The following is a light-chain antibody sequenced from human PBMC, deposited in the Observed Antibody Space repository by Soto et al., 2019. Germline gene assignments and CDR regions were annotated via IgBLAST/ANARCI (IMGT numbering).Light chain of an antibody. V-gene: IGKV3-15*01. CDR1: QSVSSN. CDR2: GAS. Sequence: EIVMTQSPATLSVSPGERATLSCRASQSVSSNLAWYHQKPGQAPRLLIYGASTRATRIPARFSGSGSGTEFTLTISSLQSEDFAVYYCQQYNNWPPTFGQGTKVEIK. CDR3: QQYNNWPPT. J-gene: IGKJ1*01.